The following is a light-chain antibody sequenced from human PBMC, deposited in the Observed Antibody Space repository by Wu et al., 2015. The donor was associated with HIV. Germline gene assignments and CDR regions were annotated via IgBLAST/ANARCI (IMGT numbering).Light chain of an antibody. CDR3: QVFYDSPH. Sequence: NVLTQSPGTLSLSPGERATLSCRASQSVASDYLAWYQQKRGQAPRLLIYGASSRATGVPDRFSGSGSETDFTLTISRMEPEDFAVYFCQVFYDSPHFGPGTKVDV. CDR1: QSVASDY. CDR2: GAS. V-gene: IGKV3-20*01. J-gene: IGKJ3*01.